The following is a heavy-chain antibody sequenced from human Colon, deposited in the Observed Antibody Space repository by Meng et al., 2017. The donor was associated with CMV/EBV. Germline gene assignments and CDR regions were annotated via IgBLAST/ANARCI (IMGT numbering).Heavy chain of an antibody. Sequence: GESLKISCAASGFTFSSYAMSWVRQAPGKGLEWVSAISGSGGSTYYADSVKGRFTISRDNSKNTLYLQMYSLRAEDTAVYYCAKDTRQQLVPGYYYYGMDVWGQGTTVTVSS. CDR1: GFTFSSYA. V-gene: IGHV3-23*01. J-gene: IGHJ6*02. CDR3: AKDTRQQLVPGYYYYGMDV. D-gene: IGHD6-13*01. CDR2: ISGSGGST.